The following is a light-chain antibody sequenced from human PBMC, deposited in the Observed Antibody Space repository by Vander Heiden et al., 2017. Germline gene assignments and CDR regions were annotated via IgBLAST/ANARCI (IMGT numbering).Light chain of an antibody. CDR3: SSYTSSSTYV. CDR2: DVS. J-gene: IGLJ1*01. Sequence: QTALTQPASVLGSPGQSITISCTGTSSDVGGYNDVSWYQQHPGKAPKLMIYDVSNRPSGVSNRFAGSKTCNTASLTISGLQAEDEADYYCSSYTSSSTYVFGTGTKVTVL. CDR1: SSDVGGYND. V-gene: IGLV2-14*01.